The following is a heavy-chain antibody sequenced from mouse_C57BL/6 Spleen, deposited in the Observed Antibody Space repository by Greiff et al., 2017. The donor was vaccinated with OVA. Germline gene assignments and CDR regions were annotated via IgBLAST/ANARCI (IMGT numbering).Heavy chain of an antibody. CDR1: GYTFTSYW. J-gene: IGHJ2*01. D-gene: IGHD2-2*01. CDR3: ARSGDGYDEYYFDY. Sequence: SGAELVKPGASVKMSCKASGYTFTSYWITWVKQRPGQGLEWIGDIYPGSGSTNYNEKFKSKATLTVDTSSSTAYMQLSSLTSEDSAVYYGARSGDGYDEYYFDYWGQGTTLTVSS. V-gene: IGHV1-55*01. CDR2: IYPGSGST.